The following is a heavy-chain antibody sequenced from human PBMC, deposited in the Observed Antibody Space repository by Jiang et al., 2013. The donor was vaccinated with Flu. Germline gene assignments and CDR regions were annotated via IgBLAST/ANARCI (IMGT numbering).Heavy chain of an antibody. CDR2: LYWDDAE. Sequence: VKPTQTLTLTCTFSWVLTHHLVGACGLDPSRPQETALEWLALLYWDDAERYSPSLKSRLTITKDTSKSQVVLTMTNMDPVDTATYYCAHANWKNHFDYWGQGILVTVSS. D-gene: IGHD1-1*01. CDR1: VLTHHLVGA. J-gene: IGHJ4*02. CDR3: AHANWKNHFDY. V-gene: IGHV2-5*02.